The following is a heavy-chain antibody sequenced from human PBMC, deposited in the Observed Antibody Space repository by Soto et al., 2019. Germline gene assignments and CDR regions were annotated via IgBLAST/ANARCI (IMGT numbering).Heavy chain of an antibody. CDR2: ITGNGATT. V-gene: IGHV3-23*01. J-gene: IGHJ4*02. CDR3: AKDRPNYYGSGGGYYKAGGDY. Sequence: EVQLLVSGGGLVQPGGSLRLSCAASGLTFSTYAMSWVRQAPGRGLEWVSSITGNGATTYYTDSVKGRFIISRDNSKNTLFLQMHSQSAEDTALYYCAKDRPNYYGSGGGYYKAGGDYWGQGTLVTVSS. D-gene: IGHD3-10*01. CDR1: GLTFSTYA.